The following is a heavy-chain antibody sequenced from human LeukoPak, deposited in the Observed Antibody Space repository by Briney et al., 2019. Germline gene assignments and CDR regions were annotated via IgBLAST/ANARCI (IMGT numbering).Heavy chain of an antibody. Sequence: PSETMSLTCTVSGGSISSYYWSWIRQPPGKGLEWIGYIYYSGSTNYNPSLKSRVTISVDTSKNQFSLKLSSVTAADTAVYYCARDSSSGWFDYWGQGTLVTVSS. CDR1: GGSISSYY. CDR2: IYYSGST. D-gene: IGHD6-19*01. V-gene: IGHV4-59*01. CDR3: ARDSSSGWFDY. J-gene: IGHJ4*02.